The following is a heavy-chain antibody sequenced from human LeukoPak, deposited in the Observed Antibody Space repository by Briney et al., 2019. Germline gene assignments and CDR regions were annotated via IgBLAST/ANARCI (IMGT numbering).Heavy chain of an antibody. Sequence: SVKVSCKASGGTFSSYAISWVRQAPGQGLEWMGRIIPILGIANYAQKFQGRVTITADKSTSTAYMELSSLRSEDTAVYYCAREANWGRDTAMAPYFDYWGQGTLVTVSS. J-gene: IGHJ4*02. CDR2: IIPILGIA. V-gene: IGHV1-69*04. D-gene: IGHD5-18*01. CDR1: GGTFSSYA. CDR3: AREANWGRDTAMAPYFDY.